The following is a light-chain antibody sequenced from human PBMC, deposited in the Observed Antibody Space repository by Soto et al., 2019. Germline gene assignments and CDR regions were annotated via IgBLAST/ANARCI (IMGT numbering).Light chain of an antibody. CDR3: TSYKSSSTYV. CDR2: DVS. V-gene: IGLV2-14*01. Sequence: QSARTQPASVSGSPGQSITISCTGTSSDVGGYNYVSWYQQHPGKAPKLMIYDVSDRPSGVSNRFSGSKSGNTASLTISGLQAEDEADYYCTSYKSSSTYVFGTGTKVTVL. J-gene: IGLJ1*01. CDR1: SSDVGGYNY.